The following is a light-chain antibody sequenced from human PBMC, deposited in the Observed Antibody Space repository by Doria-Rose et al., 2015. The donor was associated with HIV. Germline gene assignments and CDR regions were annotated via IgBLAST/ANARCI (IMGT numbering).Light chain of an antibody. Sequence: DIQLAQSPSTLSASVGDRVTITCRASQSISNWLAWYQQKPVQAPKLLIYKASTLQSGVPSRFRGSGSGTEFTLTINSLQPHDFATYYCQHFDKYFSWTFGHGTKVDIK. J-gene: IGKJ1*01. CDR2: KAS. V-gene: IGKV1-5*03. CDR1: QSISNW. CDR3: QHFDKYFSWT.